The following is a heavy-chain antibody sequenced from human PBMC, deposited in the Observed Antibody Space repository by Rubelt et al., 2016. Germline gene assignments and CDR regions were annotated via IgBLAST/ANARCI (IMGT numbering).Heavy chain of an antibody. CDR1: GGSFSAYY. Sequence: QVQLQQWGAGLLKPSETLSLTCAVHGGSFSAYYWSWIRQPPGKGLEWIGEINHSGSTNYNPCLKSRVTMSVDTPKNQFSLKLSSVTAADTAVYYCARGALAYCSSTSCYYWFDPWGQGTLVTVSS. J-gene: IGHJ5*02. V-gene: IGHV4-34*01. D-gene: IGHD2-2*01. CDR2: INHSGST. CDR3: ARGALAYCSSTSCYYWFDP.